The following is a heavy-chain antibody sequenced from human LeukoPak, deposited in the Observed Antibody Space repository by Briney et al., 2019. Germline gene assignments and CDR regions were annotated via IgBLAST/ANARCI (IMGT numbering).Heavy chain of an antibody. CDR3: APATMTFDY. J-gene: IGHJ4*02. CDR1: GYTFTAHN. D-gene: IGHD5-24*01. V-gene: IGHV1-2*02. CDR2: INPNTGDT. Sequence: ASVKVSCKTAGYTFTAHNMHWVRQARGLGLEWMGWINPNTGDTSYAQRFQGRVTMTRDTSISTAYMELSGLKSDDTAVYYCAPATMTFDYWGQGTLVTVSS.